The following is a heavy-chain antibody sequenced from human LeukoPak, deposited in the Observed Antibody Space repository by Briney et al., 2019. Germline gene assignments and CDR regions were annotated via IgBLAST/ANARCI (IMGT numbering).Heavy chain of an antibody. J-gene: IGHJ4*02. V-gene: IGHV3-23*01. D-gene: IGHD2-2*01. CDR3: AKDRDCSSTGCYLYDN. CDR2: ISGSGEST. CDR1: GITLRNYA. Sequence: GGSLRLSCAASGITLRNYAMTWVRQAPGKGLQWVSVISGSGESTYYADSVRGRFTISRDNSKNMLYLHMNSLRAEDTAVYYCAKDRDCSSTGCYLYDNWGQGTLVIVPS.